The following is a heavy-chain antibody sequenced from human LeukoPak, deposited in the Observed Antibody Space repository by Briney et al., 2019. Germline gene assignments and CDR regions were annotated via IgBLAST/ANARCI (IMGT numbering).Heavy chain of an antibody. CDR1: GGSISSYY. Sequence: PSETLSLTCTVSGGSISSYYWSWIRQPPGKGLEWIGYIYYSGSTNYNPSLKSRVTISVDTSKNQFSLKLSSVTAADTAVYYCAREKATYYYDSSGYFRAFDIWGQGTMVTVSS. D-gene: IGHD3-22*01. J-gene: IGHJ3*02. CDR3: AREKATYYYDSSGYFRAFDI. CDR2: IYYSGST. V-gene: IGHV4-59*01.